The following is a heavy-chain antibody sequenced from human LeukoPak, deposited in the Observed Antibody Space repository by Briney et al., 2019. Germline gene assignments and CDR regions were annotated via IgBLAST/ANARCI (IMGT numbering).Heavy chain of an antibody. Sequence: PGGSLRLSCAASGFTFAIYAMHWVRQAPGKGLEWVAVIKCDGNNKYYADSVKGRFTISGDNSKNTLYLQMNSLRAEDTAVYYCARDLVGGWDDSSGYYFGYFDYWGQGTLVSVST. CDR1: GFTFAIYA. CDR3: ARDLVGGWDDSSGYYFGYFDY. J-gene: IGHJ4*02. V-gene: IGHV3-30-3*01. D-gene: IGHD3-22*01. CDR2: IKCDGNNK.